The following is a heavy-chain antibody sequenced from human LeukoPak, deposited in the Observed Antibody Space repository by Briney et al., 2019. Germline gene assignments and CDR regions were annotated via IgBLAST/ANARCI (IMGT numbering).Heavy chain of an antibody. V-gene: IGHV1-2*02. J-gene: IGHJ6*03. CDR1: GYTFNDYY. D-gene: IGHD2-2*02. CDR3: ARVAAEVVGVPGAIGFGWLRRDYYYMDV. Sequence: ASVKVSCKASGYTFNDYYMHWVRQAPGQGLEWMGRINPDSGGTDYAQKFQGRVTMTRDTSISTAYMDLSRLRSDDTAVYYCARVAAEVVGVPGAIGFGWLRRDYYYMDVWGKGTTVIVSS. CDR2: INPDSGGT.